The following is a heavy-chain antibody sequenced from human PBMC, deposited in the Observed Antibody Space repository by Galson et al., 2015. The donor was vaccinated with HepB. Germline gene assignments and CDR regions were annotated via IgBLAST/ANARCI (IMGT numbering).Heavy chain of an antibody. Sequence: SLRLSCAASGLTFSDYSMNWVRQAPGKGLEWVSYISSGSSTVHYVDSVKGRFTISRDNAKNSPYLQMNSLRDEDTAVYYCARDRVPGYYKRYDHYGMDVWGQGTTVTVSS. J-gene: IGHJ6*02. D-gene: IGHD3-9*01. CDR2: ISSGSSTV. CDR3: ARDRVPGYYKRYDHYGMDV. V-gene: IGHV3-48*02. CDR1: GLTFSDYS.